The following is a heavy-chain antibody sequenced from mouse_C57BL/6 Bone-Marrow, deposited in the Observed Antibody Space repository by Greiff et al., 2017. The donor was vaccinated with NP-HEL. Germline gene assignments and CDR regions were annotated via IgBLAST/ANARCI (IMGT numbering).Heavy chain of an antibody. CDR3: ARCGSSLGCFDV. CDR1: GYTFTSYT. J-gene: IGHJ1*03. Sequence: QVQLQQSGAELARPGASVKMSCKASGYTFTSYTMHWVKQRPGQGLEWIGYINPSSGYTKYNQKFKDKATLTADKSSSTAYMQLSSLTSEDSAVYYCARCGSSLGCFDVWGTGTTVTVSS. CDR2: INPSSGYT. V-gene: IGHV1-4*01. D-gene: IGHD1-1*01.